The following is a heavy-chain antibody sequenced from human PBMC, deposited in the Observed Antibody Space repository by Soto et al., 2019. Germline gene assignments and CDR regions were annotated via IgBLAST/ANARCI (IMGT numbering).Heavy chain of an antibody. V-gene: IGHV1-46*01. Sequence: QVQLVQSGAEVKKPGASVKVSCKAFGYTFTSYYMHWVRQAPGQGPEWMATINPNSGSTNYAQKFRGRVTMTRDTSTSTVYVELSSLRSEDTAIYYCARVHEDMYSSSFVDYGMDVGGQGTTVTVSS. D-gene: IGHD6-13*01. CDR3: ARVHEDMYSSSFVDYGMDV. J-gene: IGHJ6*02. CDR2: INPNSGST. CDR1: GYTFTSYY.